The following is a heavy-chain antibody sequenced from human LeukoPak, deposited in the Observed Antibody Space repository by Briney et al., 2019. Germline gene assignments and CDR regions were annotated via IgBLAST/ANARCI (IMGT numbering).Heavy chain of an antibody. CDR2: IWYDGSNK. Sequence: GRSLRLSCAASGFTFSSYGMHWVRQAPGKGLEWVAVIWYDGSNKYYADSVKGRFTISRDNSKNTLYLQMNSLRAEDTAVYYCARDRSLAPYSSSSPFHYWGQGNLVTVSS. D-gene: IGHD6-6*01. J-gene: IGHJ4*02. V-gene: IGHV3-33*01. CDR1: GFTFSSYG. CDR3: ARDRSLAPYSSSSPFHY.